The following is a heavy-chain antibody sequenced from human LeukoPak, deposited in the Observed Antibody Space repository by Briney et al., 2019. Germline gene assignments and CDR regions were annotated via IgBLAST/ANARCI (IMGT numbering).Heavy chain of an antibody. CDR2: IYYSGST. D-gene: IGHD2-15*01. V-gene: IGHV4-59*01. CDR1: GGSISSYY. Sequence: SETLSLTCTVSGGSISSYYWSWIRQPPGKGLEWIGYIYYSGSTNYNPSLKSRVTISVDTSKNQFSLKLSSVTAADTAVYYCARDKGCSGGSCYSDDAFDIWGQGTMVTVSP. J-gene: IGHJ3*02. CDR3: ARDKGCSGGSCYSDDAFDI.